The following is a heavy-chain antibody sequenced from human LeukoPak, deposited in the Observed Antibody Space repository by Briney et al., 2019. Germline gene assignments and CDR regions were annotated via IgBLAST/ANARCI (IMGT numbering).Heavy chain of an antibody. CDR3: ARNSDYYDYSPQSV. CDR1: GFTFSTYG. J-gene: IGHJ4*02. V-gene: IGHV3-30*03. CDR2: IGHDGADK. Sequence: PGGPLRLSCAASGFTFSTYGMHWVRQAPGKGLEWVALIGHDGADKYYADSVKGRFLISRDNSKNMLFLQMNSLIIEDTAVYYCARNSDYYDYSPQSVWGQGTLVIVS. D-gene: IGHD3-22*01.